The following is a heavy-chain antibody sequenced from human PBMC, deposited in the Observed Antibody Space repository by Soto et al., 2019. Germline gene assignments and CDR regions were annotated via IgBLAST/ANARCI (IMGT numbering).Heavy chain of an antibody. CDR3: ASALYCSGGSCSFDP. V-gene: IGHV4-59*12. CDR2: IYYSGST. Sequence: SETLSLTCTVSGGSISSYYWSWIRQPPGKGLEWIGYIYYSGSTYYNPSLKSRVTISVDTSKNQFSLKLSSVTAADTAVYYCASALYCSGGSCSFDPWGQGTLVTVSS. D-gene: IGHD2-15*01. J-gene: IGHJ5*02. CDR1: GGSISSYY.